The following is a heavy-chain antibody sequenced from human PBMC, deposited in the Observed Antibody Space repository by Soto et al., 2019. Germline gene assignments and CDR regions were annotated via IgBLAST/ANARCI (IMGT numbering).Heavy chain of an antibody. Sequence: QLVQSGAEVKKPGSSVKVSCKASGGDFLSYTISWVRQAPGQGPEWMGTIIPILDVAKNAQKFQGRVAITADKATSTVYIKLRSLRSDDTAVYYCAQMWFGELWHGMDVWGQGTTITVSS. V-gene: IGHV1-69*02. CDR3: AQMWFGELWHGMDV. CDR2: IIPILDVA. CDR1: GGDFLSYT. J-gene: IGHJ6*02. D-gene: IGHD3-10*01.